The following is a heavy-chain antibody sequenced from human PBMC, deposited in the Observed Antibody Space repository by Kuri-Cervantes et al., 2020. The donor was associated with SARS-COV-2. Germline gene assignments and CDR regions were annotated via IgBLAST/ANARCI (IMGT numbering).Heavy chain of an antibody. CDR3: ARGFWSSGWYFYYYMDV. CDR2: IYTSGST. J-gene: IGHJ6*03. V-gene: IGHV4-4*07. D-gene: IGHD6-19*01. CDR1: GGSISSYY. Sequence: SETLSLTCTVSGGSISSYYWSWIRQPAGKGLEWIGRIYTSGSTNYNPSLKSRVTMSVDTSKNQFSLKLSSVTAADTAVYYCARGFWSSGWYFYYYMDVWGKGTTVTVSS.